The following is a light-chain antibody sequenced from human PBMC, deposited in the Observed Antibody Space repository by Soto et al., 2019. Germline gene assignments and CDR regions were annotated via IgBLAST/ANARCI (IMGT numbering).Light chain of an antibody. J-gene: IGLJ2*01. CDR2: EVS. V-gene: IGLV2-8*01. CDR3: SSYAGSNSYVV. Sequence: QSALTQPPSASGSPGQSVTISCTGTGSDVGGYNYVSWYQHHPGKAPKLMLYEVSTRPSGVPDRFSGSKSGNTASLTVSGLQAEDEADDYCSSYAGSNSYVVFGGGTKLTVL. CDR1: GSDVGGYNY.